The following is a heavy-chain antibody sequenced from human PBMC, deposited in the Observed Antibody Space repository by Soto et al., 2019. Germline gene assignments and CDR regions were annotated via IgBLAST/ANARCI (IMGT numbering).Heavy chain of an antibody. J-gene: IGHJ4*02. CDR1: GFTFSSYS. CDR3: AREVGDIVVVPAAHYFDY. Sequence: PGGSLRLSCAASGFTFSSYSMNWVRQAPGKGLEWVSSISSSSSYIYYADSVKGRFTISRDNAKNSLYLQMNSLRAEDTAVYYCAREVGDIVVVPAAHYFDYWGQGTLVTVSS. V-gene: IGHV3-21*01. D-gene: IGHD2-2*01. CDR2: ISSSSSYI.